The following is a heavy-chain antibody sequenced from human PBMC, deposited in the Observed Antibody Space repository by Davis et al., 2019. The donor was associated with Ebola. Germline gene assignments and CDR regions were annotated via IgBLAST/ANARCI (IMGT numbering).Heavy chain of an antibody. J-gene: IGHJ4*02. CDR2: IRSKANSYAT. D-gene: IGHD6-6*01. Sequence: GGSLRLSCAASGFTLSGSAMHWVRQASGKGLEWVGRIRSKANSYATAYAASVKGRFTISRDDSKNTAYLHMNSLKTEDTAVYYCTGTYSSSSKDYWGQGTLVTVSS. CDR1: GFTLSGSA. V-gene: IGHV3-73*01. CDR3: TGTYSSSSKDY.